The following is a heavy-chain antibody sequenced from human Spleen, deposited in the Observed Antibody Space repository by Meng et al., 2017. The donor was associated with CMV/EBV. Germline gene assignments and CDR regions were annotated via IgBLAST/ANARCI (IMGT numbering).Heavy chain of an antibody. CDR2: ISSSSSYI. CDR1: GLTFSSYS. V-gene: IGHV3-21*01. D-gene: IGHD3-10*01. Sequence: EGELVGAGGGLVNPGGSPRLSRAASGLTFSSYSMNWVRQAPGKGMEWVSSISSSSSYIYYADSVKGRFTISRDNAKNSLYLQMNSLRAEDTAVYYCAREAPSCYFDYWGQGTLVTVSS. CDR3: AREAPSCYFDY. J-gene: IGHJ4*02.